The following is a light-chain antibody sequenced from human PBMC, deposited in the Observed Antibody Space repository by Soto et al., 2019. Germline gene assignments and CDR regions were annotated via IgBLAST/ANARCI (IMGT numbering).Light chain of an antibody. J-gene: IGKJ2*01. CDR2: GAS. V-gene: IGKV3-20*01. Sequence: EIVLTQSPGTLSLSPEERATLSCRASQSVSSSYIAWYQQKPGQAPRLLIYGASSRATGIPDRFSGSGSGTDFTLTISRLEPEDFAVYYCQQFGSSPLYTFGQGTKLEIK. CDR1: QSVSSSY. CDR3: QQFGSSPLYT.